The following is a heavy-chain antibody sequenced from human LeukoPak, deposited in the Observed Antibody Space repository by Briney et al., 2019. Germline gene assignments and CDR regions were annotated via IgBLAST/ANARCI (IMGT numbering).Heavy chain of an antibody. V-gene: IGHV4-59*01. J-gene: IGHJ4*02. Sequence: SETLSLTCTVSGGSISSYYWSWIRQPPGKGLEWIGYIYYSGSTNYNPSLKSRVTISVDTSKNQFSLKLSSVTAADTAVYYCARWVIWWELPPSHFDYWGRGTLVTVSS. CDR3: ARWVIWWELPPSHFDY. D-gene: IGHD1-26*01. CDR2: IYYSGST. CDR1: GGSISSYY.